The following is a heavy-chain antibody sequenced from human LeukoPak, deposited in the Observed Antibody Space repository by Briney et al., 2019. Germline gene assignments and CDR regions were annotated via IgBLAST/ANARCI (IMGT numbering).Heavy chain of an antibody. CDR3: AREGSGVDGYLYPRYYYYMDV. J-gene: IGHJ6*03. CDR1: GFTFSIHG. CDR2: INSDGSST. V-gene: IGHV3-74*01. Sequence: GRSLRLSCAASGFTFSIHGMHWVRQAPGKGLVWVSRINSDGSSTSYADSVKGRFTISRDNAKNTLYLQMNSLRAEDTAVYYCAREGSGVDGYLYPRYYYYMDVWGKGTTVTVSS. D-gene: IGHD6-25*01.